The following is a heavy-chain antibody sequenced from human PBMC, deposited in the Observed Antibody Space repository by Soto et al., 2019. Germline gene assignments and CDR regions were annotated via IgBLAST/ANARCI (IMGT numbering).Heavy chain of an antibody. Sequence: LGESLKISCKGSGYSFTSYWIGWVRQMPGKGLEWMGIIYPGDSDTRYSPSFQGQVTISADKSISTAYLQWSSLKASDTAMYYCARHGSSVEYYYYGMDVWGQGTTVTVSS. J-gene: IGHJ6*02. CDR3: ARHGSSVEYYYYGMDV. V-gene: IGHV5-51*01. CDR2: IYPGDSDT. D-gene: IGHD6-19*01. CDR1: GYSFTSYW.